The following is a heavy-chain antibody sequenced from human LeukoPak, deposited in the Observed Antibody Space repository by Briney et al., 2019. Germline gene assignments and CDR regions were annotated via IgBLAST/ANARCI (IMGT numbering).Heavy chain of an antibody. CDR2: IYSGGST. Sequence: QPGGSLRLSCAASELIVSSNYMSWVRQAPGKGLEWVSVIYSGGSTYYADSVKGRFTISRDNSKNTLYLQMNSLRAEDTAVYYCARDSHSGSYYRLDYWGQGTLVTVSS. V-gene: IGHV3-53*01. CDR3: ARDSHSGSYYRLDY. J-gene: IGHJ4*02. CDR1: ELIVSSNY. D-gene: IGHD1-26*01.